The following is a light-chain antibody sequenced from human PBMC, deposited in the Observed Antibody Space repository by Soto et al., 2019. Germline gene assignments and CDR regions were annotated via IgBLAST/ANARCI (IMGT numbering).Light chain of an antibody. CDR3: QQYNNWPPWT. CDR1: QTVRNN. J-gene: IGKJ1*01. V-gene: IGKV3-15*01. CDR2: AAS. Sequence: EVVLTQSPGTLSLSPGERATLSCRASQTVRNNYLAWYQQKPGQAPRLLIYAASTRATGIPARFSGSGSGTEFTLTISSLQSEDFAVYYCQQYNNWPPWTCGQGTKV.